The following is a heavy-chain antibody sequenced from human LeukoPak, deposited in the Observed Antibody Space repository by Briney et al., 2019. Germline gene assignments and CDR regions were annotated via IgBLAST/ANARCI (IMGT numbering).Heavy chain of an antibody. CDR3: AKPRAMTTGVGRYFDL. Sequence: GGFLRLSCGASGFTFTSYAMSWIRQAPGKGLEWVSAISGGGENTYYGDSVKGRFTISRDNSKNTLCLQMNSLRAEDTATYYCAKPRAMTTGVGRYFDLWGRGTLVTVSS. D-gene: IGHD1-1*01. V-gene: IGHV3-23*01. CDR1: GFTFTSYA. CDR2: ISGGGENT. J-gene: IGHJ2*01.